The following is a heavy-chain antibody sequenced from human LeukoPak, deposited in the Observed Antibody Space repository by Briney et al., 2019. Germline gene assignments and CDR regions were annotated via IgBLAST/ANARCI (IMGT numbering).Heavy chain of an antibody. V-gene: IGHV1-8*01. CDR2: MNPNSGNT. Sequence: ASVKVSCKASGYTFTSYDINWVRQATGQGLEWMGWMNPNSGNTGYAQKFQGRVTMTRDTSISTAYMELSRLRSDDTAEYYCARDYDSSDYYFDCWGQGSLVTVSS. CDR3: ARDYDSSDYYFDC. CDR1: GYTFTSYD. D-gene: IGHD3-22*01. J-gene: IGHJ4*02.